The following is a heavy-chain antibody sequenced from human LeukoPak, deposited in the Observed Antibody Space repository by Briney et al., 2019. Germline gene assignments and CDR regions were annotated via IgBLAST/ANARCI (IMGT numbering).Heavy chain of an antibody. CDR2: ISSSSSNNI. D-gene: IGHD2-15*01. J-gene: IGHJ4*02. Sequence: GGSLRLSCAASGFTFSRFGMNWVRRAPGKGLEWVSYISSSSSNNIYYADSVKGRFTISRDNAKNSLYLQMNSLRDEDTAVYYCAQKGGADNWGQGTLVTVSS. CDR3: AQKGGADN. CDR1: GFTFSRFG. V-gene: IGHV3-48*02.